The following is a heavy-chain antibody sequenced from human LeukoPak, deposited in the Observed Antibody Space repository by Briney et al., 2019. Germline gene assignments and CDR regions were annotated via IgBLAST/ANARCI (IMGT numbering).Heavy chain of an antibody. CDR1: GVSISTYY. V-gene: IGHV4-59*01. CDR3: ARVRYFGSGSNSPFDN. CDR2: IYYSGNT. Sequence: SETLSLTCTVSGVSISTYYWTWIRQPPGKGLEWIGYIYYSGNTYYNPSLKSRVTLSVDTSKNRFSLKLSSVTAADTAVYYCARVRYFGSGSNSPFDNWGQGTLVTVSS. J-gene: IGHJ4*02. D-gene: IGHD3-10*01.